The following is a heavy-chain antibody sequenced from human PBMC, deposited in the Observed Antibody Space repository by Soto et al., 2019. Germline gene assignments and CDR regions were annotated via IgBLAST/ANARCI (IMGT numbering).Heavy chain of an antibody. J-gene: IGHJ6*02. CDR2: IIPIFGTA. Sequence: SVKVSCKASGGTFSSYAISWVRQAPGQGLEWMGGIIPIFGTANYAQKFQGRVTITADESTSTAYMELSSLRSEDTAVYYCARDWKSHGYCSGGSCYPYYYYYGMDVWGQGTTVTVSS. CDR1: GGTFSSYA. V-gene: IGHV1-69*13. D-gene: IGHD2-15*01. CDR3: ARDWKSHGYCSGGSCYPYYYYYGMDV.